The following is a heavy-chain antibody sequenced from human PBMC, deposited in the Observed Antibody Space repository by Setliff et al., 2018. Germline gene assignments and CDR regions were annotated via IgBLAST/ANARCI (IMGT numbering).Heavy chain of an antibody. CDR2: VYYSGTT. J-gene: IGHJ4*02. Sequence: SETLSLTCTVSGGSISGASIRSYYWSWIRLPPGKGLEFIGYVYYSGTTNYDPSLKSRVTISVDTSKNQFSLKLSSVTAADTAIYYCARGGTYRYFDYWGQGTLVTVSS. CDR1: GGSISGASIRSYY. V-gene: IGHV4-61*01. CDR3: ARGGTYRYFDY.